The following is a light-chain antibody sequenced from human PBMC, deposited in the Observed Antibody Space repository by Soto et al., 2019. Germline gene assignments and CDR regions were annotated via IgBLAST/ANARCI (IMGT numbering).Light chain of an antibody. CDR2: EVS. J-gene: IGLJ1*01. Sequence: QSALTQPASVSGSPGQSITISCTGTRSDVGAYNYVSWYQQHPGKAPKLLISEVSNRPSGVSNRFSGSKSDNTASLTISGLQPEDEGDYYCSLYTSTSTFVFGTGTKLTVL. V-gene: IGLV2-14*01. CDR1: RSDVGAYNY. CDR3: SLYTSTSTFV.